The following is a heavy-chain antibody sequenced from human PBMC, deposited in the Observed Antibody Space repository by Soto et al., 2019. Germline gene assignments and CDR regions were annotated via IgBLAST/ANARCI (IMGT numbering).Heavy chain of an antibody. V-gene: IGHV3-23*01. J-gene: IGHJ4*02. D-gene: IGHD1-26*01. Sequence: GGSLRLSCAASGFTFSSYAMSWVRQAPGKGLEWVSAISGSGGSTYYADSVKGRFTISRDNSKNTLYLQMNSLRAEDTAVYYCAKSFLGFRGGSAGFDYWGQGTLVTVSS. CDR2: ISGSGGST. CDR3: AKSFLGFRGGSAGFDY. CDR1: GFTFSSYA.